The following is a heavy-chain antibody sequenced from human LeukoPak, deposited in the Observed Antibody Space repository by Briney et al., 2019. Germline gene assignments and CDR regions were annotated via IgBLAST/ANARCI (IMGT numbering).Heavy chain of an antibody. CDR1: GYTFTGYY. CDR3: ARVRGGQTRSAFDI. V-gene: IGHV1-2*02. D-gene: IGHD3-16*01. Sequence: ASVKVSCKASGYTFTGYYMHWVRQAPGQGLEWMGWINPNSGGTNYAQKFQGRVTMTRDTSISTAYMELSRLRSDDTAVYYCARVRGGQTRSAFDIWGEGTMVTVSS. J-gene: IGHJ3*02. CDR2: INPNSGGT.